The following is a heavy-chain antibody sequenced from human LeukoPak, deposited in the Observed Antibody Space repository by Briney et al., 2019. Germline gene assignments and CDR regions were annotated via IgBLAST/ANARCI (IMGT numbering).Heavy chain of an antibody. V-gene: IGHV4-34*01. CDR2: INHSGST. CDR1: GGSFSGHY. D-gene: IGHD5-24*01. Sequence: TSETLSPTCAVYGGSFSGHYWSWIRQPPGKGLEWIGEINHSGSTNYNPSLKSRVTISVDTSKNEFSLKVNSVSAADTAVYYCASVELATTNFDYWGQGTLVTVSS. CDR3: ASVELATTNFDY. J-gene: IGHJ4*02.